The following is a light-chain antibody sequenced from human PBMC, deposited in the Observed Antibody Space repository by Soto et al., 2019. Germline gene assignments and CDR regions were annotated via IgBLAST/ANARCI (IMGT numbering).Light chain of an antibody. CDR1: QTISSW. J-gene: IGKJ1*01. CDR3: QQYNRYSEA. Sequence: DIQMTQSAATLSGSVGDRVTITCRASQTISSWLAWYQQKPGKAPKLLIYKASTLKSGVPSRFSGSGSGTEFTLTISSLQPDDFATYYCQQYNRYSEAFGQGTKVDIK. CDR2: KAS. V-gene: IGKV1-5*03.